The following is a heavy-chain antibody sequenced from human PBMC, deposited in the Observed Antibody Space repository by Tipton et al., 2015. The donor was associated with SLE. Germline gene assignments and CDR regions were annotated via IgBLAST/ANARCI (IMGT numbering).Heavy chain of an antibody. Sequence: LRLSCTASGGSISSYYWSWIRQPPGKGLEWIGYIYYSGSTNYNPSLKSRVIISVDTSKNQFSVKVRSVTAADTAVHYCARHRSQGYFDLWGRGTLATVSS. CDR2: IYYSGST. J-gene: IGHJ2*01. D-gene: IGHD1-26*01. V-gene: IGHV4-59*08. CDR3: ARHRSQGYFDL. CDR1: GGSISSYY.